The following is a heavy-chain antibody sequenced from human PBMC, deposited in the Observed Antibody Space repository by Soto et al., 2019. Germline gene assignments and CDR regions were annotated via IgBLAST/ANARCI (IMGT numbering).Heavy chain of an antibody. J-gene: IGHJ4*02. CDR2: INAGNGNT. V-gene: IGHV1-3*01. CDR1: GCTCTSYA. D-gene: IGHD6-19*01. Sequence: SVKFSCKASGCTCTSYAMHWVRQAPGQRPEWMGWINAGNGNTKYSQKFQDRVTISKDTSANTAYMELSSLRSEDTAVYFCARVRIAVAGFDYWGQGTQVTVAS. CDR3: ARVRIAVAGFDY.